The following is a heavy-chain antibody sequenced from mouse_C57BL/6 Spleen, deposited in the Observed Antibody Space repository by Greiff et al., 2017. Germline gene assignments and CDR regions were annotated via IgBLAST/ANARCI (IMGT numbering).Heavy chain of an antibody. CDR2: IYPGDGDT. V-gene: IGHV1-82*01. J-gene: IGHJ4*01. CDR3: ASQDSSGSYYYAMDY. CDR1: GYAFSSSW. D-gene: IGHD3-2*02. Sequence: QVQLKQSGPELVKPGASVKISCKASGYAFSSSWMNWVKQRPGKGLEWIGRIYPGDGDTNYNGKFKGKATLTADKSSSTAYMQLSSLTSEDSAVYFCASQDSSGSYYYAMDYWGQGTSVTVSS.